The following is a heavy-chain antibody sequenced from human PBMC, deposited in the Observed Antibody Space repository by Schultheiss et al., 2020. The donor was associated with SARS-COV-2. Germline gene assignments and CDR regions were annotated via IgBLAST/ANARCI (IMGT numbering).Heavy chain of an antibody. CDR3: ARHVPSSWYGGYYYMDV. J-gene: IGHJ6*03. CDR2: ISGSGGST. V-gene: IGHV3-23*01. D-gene: IGHD6-13*01. CDR1: GFTFTSSA. Sequence: AGSLRLSCKASGFTFTSSAMQWVRQAPGKGLEWVSAISGSGGSTYYADSVKGRFTISRDNAKNSLYLQMNSLRAEDTAVYYCARHVPSSWYGGYYYMDVWGKGTTVTVSS.